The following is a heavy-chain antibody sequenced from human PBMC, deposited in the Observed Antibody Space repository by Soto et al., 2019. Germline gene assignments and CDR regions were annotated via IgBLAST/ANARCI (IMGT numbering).Heavy chain of an antibody. J-gene: IGHJ4*02. CDR2: IWYDGSNK. Sequence: QVQLVESGGGVVQPGRSLRLSCAASGFTFSSYGMHWVRQAPGKGLEWVAVIWYDGSNKYYADSVKARFTISRDNSKNTLYLQMNSLRAEDTAVYYCARTPCRGGSCYFDYWGQGTLVTVSS. CDR1: GFTFSSYG. CDR3: ARTPCRGGSCYFDY. V-gene: IGHV3-33*01. D-gene: IGHD2-15*01.